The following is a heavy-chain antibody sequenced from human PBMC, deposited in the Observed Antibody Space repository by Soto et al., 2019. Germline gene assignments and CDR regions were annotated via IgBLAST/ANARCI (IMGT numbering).Heavy chain of an antibody. V-gene: IGHV5-51*01. CDR3: ARHSGSYYYYDGMDV. CDR2: IYPGDSDT. CDR1: GYSFTSYW. D-gene: IGHD1-26*01. Sequence: GESLKISCKGSGYSFTSYWIGWVRQMPGKGLEWMGIIYPGDSDTRYSPSFQGQVTISADKSISTAYLQWSSLKASDTAMYYCARHSGSYYYYDGMDVWGQGTTVTVSS. J-gene: IGHJ6*02.